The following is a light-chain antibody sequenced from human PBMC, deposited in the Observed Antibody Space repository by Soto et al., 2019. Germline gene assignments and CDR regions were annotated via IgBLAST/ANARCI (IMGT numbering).Light chain of an antibody. CDR1: QSISSW. Sequence: DIQMTQSPSTLSASVGDRVTITCRASQSISSWLAWYQQKSGKAPKLLIYKASSLESGVPSRFSGSGSGTEFTLTISSLQPDDFATYYCQQYSSYSPLTFGGGTKVDIK. CDR2: KAS. J-gene: IGKJ4*01. V-gene: IGKV1-5*03. CDR3: QQYSSYSPLT.